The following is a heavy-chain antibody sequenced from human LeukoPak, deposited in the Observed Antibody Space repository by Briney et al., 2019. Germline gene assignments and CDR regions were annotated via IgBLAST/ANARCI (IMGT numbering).Heavy chain of an antibody. CDR3: ARDAVGLEWLLPYYYYYMDV. CDR1: GYTFTGYY. V-gene: IGHV1-2*02. J-gene: IGHJ6*03. D-gene: IGHD3-3*01. Sequence: ASVKVSCKASGYTFTGYYMHWVRQAPGQGLEWMGWINPNSGGTNYAQKFQGRVTMTRDTSISTAYMELSRLRSDDTAVYYCARDAVGLEWLLPYYYYYMDVWGKGTTVTASS. CDR2: INPNSGGT.